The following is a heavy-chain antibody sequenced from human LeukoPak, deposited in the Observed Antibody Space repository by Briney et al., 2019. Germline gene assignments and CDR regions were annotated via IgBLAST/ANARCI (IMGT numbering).Heavy chain of an antibody. J-gene: IGHJ5*02. D-gene: IGHD3-22*01. Sequence: GGSLRLSCAASGFTFSSYSMNWVRQAPGKGLEWVSSISSSSSYIYYADSVKGRFTISRENSKNTLLLQMKSLRAEDTAVYFCAKGPYYYDSSGYSRRWFDPWGQGTLVTVSS. CDR2: ISSSSSYI. CDR1: GFTFSSYS. CDR3: AKGPYYYDSSGYSRRWFDP. V-gene: IGHV3-21*04.